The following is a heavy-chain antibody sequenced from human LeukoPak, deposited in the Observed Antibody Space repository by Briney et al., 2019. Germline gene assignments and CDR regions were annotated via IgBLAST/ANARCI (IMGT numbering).Heavy chain of an antibody. D-gene: IGHD3-22*01. V-gene: IGHV3-66*01. Sequence: PGGSLRLSCAASGFTVSSNYMSWVRQAPGKGREWVSVIYSGGSTYYADSVKGRFTISRDNSKNTRYLQMNSLRAEDPAVYYCASAGLYYDRSGYIHYWGQGTLVTVSS. CDR3: ASAGLYYDRSGYIHY. CDR1: GFTVSSNY. J-gene: IGHJ4*02. CDR2: IYSGGST.